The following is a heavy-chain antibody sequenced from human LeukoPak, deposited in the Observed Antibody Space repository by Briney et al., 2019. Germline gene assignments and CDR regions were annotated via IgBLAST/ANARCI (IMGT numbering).Heavy chain of an antibody. V-gene: IGHV3-15*01. D-gene: IGHD4/OR15-4a*01. CDR1: GFTFSSYE. Sequence: GGSLRLSCAASGFTFSSYEMNWVRQAPGKGLEWVGRIKSKTDGGTTDYAAPVKGRFTISRDGSKNTLYLQMNSLKTEDTAVYYCTTGAGYSDAFDIWGQGTMVTVSS. J-gene: IGHJ3*02. CDR3: TTGAGYSDAFDI. CDR2: IKSKTDGGTT.